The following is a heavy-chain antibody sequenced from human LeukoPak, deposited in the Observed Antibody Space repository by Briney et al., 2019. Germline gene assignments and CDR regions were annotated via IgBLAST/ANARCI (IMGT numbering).Heavy chain of an antibody. D-gene: IGHD3-9*01. V-gene: IGHV4-59*08. CDR1: VDSISNYY. Sequence: SEPQSLTCSLSVDSISNYYWSWLPGSPGEGVVCLGNIYYIGSTNYNPSLKSRVTISVDTSQNQFSLKLSSVSAADTAVYYCARHRYVDRLSPFDYWGQGTLVTVSS. CDR2: IYYIGST. CDR3: ARHRYVDRLSPFDY. J-gene: IGHJ4*02.